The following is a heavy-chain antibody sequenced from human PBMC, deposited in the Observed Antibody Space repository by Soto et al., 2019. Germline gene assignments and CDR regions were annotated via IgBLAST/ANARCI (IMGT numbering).Heavy chain of an antibody. CDR1: GYPFTSYA. CDR2: INTNTGNP. J-gene: IGHJ6*02. Sequence: ASVKVSCKASGYPFTSYALNWVRQAPVQGLEWMGWINTNTGNPTYAQGFTGRFVFSLDTSVSTAYLQICSLKAEDTAVYYCARDGGPGDILTEAALDYYYGMDVWGQGTTVTVSS. D-gene: IGHD3-9*01. V-gene: IGHV7-4-1*01. CDR3: ARDGGPGDILTEAALDYYYGMDV.